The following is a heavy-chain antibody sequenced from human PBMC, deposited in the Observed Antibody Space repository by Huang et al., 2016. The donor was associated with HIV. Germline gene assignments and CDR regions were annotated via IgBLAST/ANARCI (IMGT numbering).Heavy chain of an antibody. Sequence: EVQLIKSGGGLVKPGSSLRLSCEVPGFSFSTVWRSWVRQTPGKGREVVALMKNRRAGGNTDYGAPGRGRFIISRDDSKNRMDLQMHDLKAADTAVYYCTTWISTAAGGKWGQGTLVTVSS. CDR1: GFSFSTVW. V-gene: IGHV3-15*01. J-gene: IGHJ4*02. CDR3: TTWISTAAGGK. D-gene: IGHD2-15*01. CDR2: MKNRRAGGNT.